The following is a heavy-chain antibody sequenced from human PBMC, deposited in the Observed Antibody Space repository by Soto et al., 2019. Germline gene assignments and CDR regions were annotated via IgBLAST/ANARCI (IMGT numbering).Heavy chain of an antibody. V-gene: IGHV1-8*01. D-gene: IGHD3-3*01. CDR3: ARGVISNYDFWSGSHPDYYYYYYMDV. CDR1: GYTFTSYD. Sequence: ASVKVSCKASGYTFTSYDINWVRQATGQGLEWMGWMNPNSGNTGYAQKFQGRVTMTRNTSISTAYMELSSLRSEDTAVYYCARGVISNYDFWSGSHPDYYYYYYMDVWGKGTTVTVSS. CDR2: MNPNSGNT. J-gene: IGHJ6*03.